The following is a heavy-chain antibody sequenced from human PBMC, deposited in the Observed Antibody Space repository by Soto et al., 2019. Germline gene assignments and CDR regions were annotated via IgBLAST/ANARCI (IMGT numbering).Heavy chain of an antibody. CDR1: GFSLSTSGVG. D-gene: IGHD3-22*01. J-gene: IGHJ4*02. Sequence: QITLKESGPPLVKPTQTLTLTCTFSGFSLSTSGVGVGWIRQPPGKALEWLALIYWDDDKRYSPSLKSRLTIPKDTSKNQVVLTMTNMDPVDTATYYCAHNLAXDSSGXYSSGGFDYWGQGTLVTVSS. CDR3: AHNLAXDSSGXYSSGGFDY. V-gene: IGHV2-5*02. CDR2: IYWDDDK.